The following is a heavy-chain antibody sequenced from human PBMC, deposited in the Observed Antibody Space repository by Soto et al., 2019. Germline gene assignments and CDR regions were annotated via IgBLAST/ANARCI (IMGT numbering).Heavy chain of an antibody. V-gene: IGHV3-23*01. Sequence: EVQLLESGGGLVQPGGSLRLSCAASGFTFSRYAMSWVRQAPGKGLERVSAISGSGADSYDSDSVKGRFIISRENSQNTLRLQMNRLRAEGTAVFSCGKSKGVLATTGGAFDVWGQGTKVTVSS. CDR2: ISGSGADS. D-gene: IGHD5-12*01. CDR1: GFTFSRYA. J-gene: IGHJ3*01. CDR3: GKSKGVLATTGGAFDV.